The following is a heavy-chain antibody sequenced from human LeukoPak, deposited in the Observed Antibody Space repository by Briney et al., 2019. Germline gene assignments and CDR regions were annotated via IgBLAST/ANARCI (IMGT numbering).Heavy chain of an antibody. CDR3: AYSGSSGAFFDY. Sequence: SETLSLTCTVSGGSISSSSYYWGWIRQPPGKGLEWIGRIYTSGSTNYNPSLKSRVTISVDTSKNQFSLKLSSVTAADTAVYYCAYSGSSGAFFDYWGQGTLVTVSS. D-gene: IGHD1-26*01. CDR2: IYTSGST. CDR1: GGSISSSSYY. V-gene: IGHV4-39*07. J-gene: IGHJ4*02.